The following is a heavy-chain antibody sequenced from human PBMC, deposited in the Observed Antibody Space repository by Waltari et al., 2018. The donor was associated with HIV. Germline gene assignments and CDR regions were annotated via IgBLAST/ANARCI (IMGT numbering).Heavy chain of an antibody. Sequence: EVQLEESGGGLVQPGGSLRLSCAVSGFTFRSYWMSWVRQAPGKGLEGVANIKQDGSEKHYVDSVKGRFTISRDNAKKSLYLQMNSLRAEDTAVYYCARMGLMVYAIGAFDIWGQGTMVTVSS. J-gene: IGHJ3*02. D-gene: IGHD2-8*01. V-gene: IGHV3-7*01. CDR2: IKQDGSEK. CDR3: ARMGLMVYAIGAFDI. CDR1: GFTFRSYW.